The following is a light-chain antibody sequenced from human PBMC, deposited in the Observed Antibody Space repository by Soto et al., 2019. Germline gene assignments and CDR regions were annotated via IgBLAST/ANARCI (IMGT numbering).Light chain of an antibody. CDR2: AAS. CDR1: QSISSY. J-gene: IGKJ1*01. V-gene: IGKV1-39*01. Sequence: DIQMTQSPSSLSASVGDRVTITCRASQSISSYLNWYQQKPGKAPKLLIYAASSLQSGVPSRFSGSGSGTDFTLTISSLQPVDFATYYCQQSYSTPPWTFGQGTNVEIK. CDR3: QQSYSTPPWT.